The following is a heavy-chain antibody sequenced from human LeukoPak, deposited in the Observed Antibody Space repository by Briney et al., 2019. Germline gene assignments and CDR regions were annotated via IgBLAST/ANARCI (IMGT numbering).Heavy chain of an antibody. CDR2: IYYSGST. Sequence: SETLSLTCTVSGGSISSYYWSWIRQPPGKGLEWIGYIYYSGSTNYNPSLMSRVTISVDTSKNQFSLKLSSVTAADTAVYYCARRYYDSSGYVFDYWGQGTLVTVSS. CDR3: ARRYYDSSGYVFDY. CDR1: GGSISSYY. V-gene: IGHV4-59*08. D-gene: IGHD3-22*01. J-gene: IGHJ4*02.